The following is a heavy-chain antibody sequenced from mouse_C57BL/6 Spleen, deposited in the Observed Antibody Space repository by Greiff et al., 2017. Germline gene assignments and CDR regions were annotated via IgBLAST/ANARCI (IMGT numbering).Heavy chain of an antibody. D-gene: IGHD1-1*01. J-gene: IGHJ1*03. V-gene: IGHV1-64*01. CDR3: ATVFTTVVPYWYFDV. CDR2: IHPNSGST. Sequence: QVQLQQSGAELVKPGASVKLSCKASGYTFTSYWMHWVKQRPGQGLEWIGMIHPNSGSTNYNEKFKSKATLTVDKSSSTAYLKLSSLTSEDSAVYYCATVFTTVVPYWYFDVWGTGTTVTVSS. CDR1: GYTFTSYW.